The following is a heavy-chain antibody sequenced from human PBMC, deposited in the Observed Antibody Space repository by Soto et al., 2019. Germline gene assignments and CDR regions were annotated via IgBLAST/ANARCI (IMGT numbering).Heavy chain of an antibody. CDR2: IIPIFGTA. CDR3: ARVSEYCSGGSRGMDV. CDR1: GGTFSSYA. D-gene: IGHD2-15*01. Sequence: QVQLVQSGAEVKKPGSSVKVSCKASGGTFSSYAISWVRQAPGQGLEWMGGIIPIFGTANYAQKFQGRVTITADESTSTAYMELSRLGSEDTAVYYCARVSEYCSGGSRGMDVWGQGTTVTVSS. J-gene: IGHJ6*02. V-gene: IGHV1-69*01.